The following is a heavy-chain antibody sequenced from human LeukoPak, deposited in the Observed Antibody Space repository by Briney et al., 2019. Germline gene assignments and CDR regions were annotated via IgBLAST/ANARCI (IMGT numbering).Heavy chain of an antibody. D-gene: IGHD3-22*01. CDR3: ARLYYDVSGYFDY. Sequence: GESLKISCKGSGYSFTSFRIGWVRQMPGKGLEWMGIIYPDDSETIYSPSFQGQVTFSVDKSITTAYLHWSSLKASDTAMFYCARLYYDVSGYFDYWGQGTLVTVSS. V-gene: IGHV5-51*01. J-gene: IGHJ4*02. CDR2: IYPDDSET. CDR1: GYSFTSFR.